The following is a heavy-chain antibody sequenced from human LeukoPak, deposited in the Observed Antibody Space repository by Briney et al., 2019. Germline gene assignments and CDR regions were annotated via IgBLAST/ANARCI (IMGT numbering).Heavy chain of an antibody. D-gene: IGHD4-17*01. CDR3: ARTPGTPTDYGDTYCYYYMDV. J-gene: IGHJ6*03. CDR2: IIPIFGTA. Sequence: GASVKVSCKASGYTFTSYAISWVRQAPGQGLEWMGGIIPIFGTANYAQKFQGRVTITADESTSTAYMELSSLRSEDTAVYYCARTPGTPTDYGDTYCYYYMDVWGKGTTVTISS. V-gene: IGHV1-69*13. CDR1: GYTFTSYA.